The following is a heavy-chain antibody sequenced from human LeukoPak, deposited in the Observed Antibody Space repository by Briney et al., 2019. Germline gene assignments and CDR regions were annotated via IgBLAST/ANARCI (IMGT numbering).Heavy chain of an antibody. J-gene: IGHJ5*02. V-gene: IGHV1-69*05. CDR3: ATVIIAVAGINWFDP. Sequence: SVKVSCKASGGTFSSYAIIWVRQAPGQGLEWMGGIIPIFGTANYAQKFQGRVTITTDESTSTAYMELSSLRSEDTAVYYCATVIIAVAGINWFDPWGQGTLVSVSS. D-gene: IGHD6-19*01. CDR2: IIPIFGTA. CDR1: GGTFSSYA.